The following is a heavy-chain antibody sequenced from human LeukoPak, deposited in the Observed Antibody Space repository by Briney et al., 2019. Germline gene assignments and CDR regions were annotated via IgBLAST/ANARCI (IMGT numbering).Heavy chain of an antibody. CDR1: GYTFTGYY. V-gene: IGHV1-2*02. Sequence: GASLKVSCKASGYTFTGYYIYWVRQAPGQGLEWMGGINPNSGGTNYVHKFQGGVTMTRNTSISTAYMELSRLRSDDTAVYYCARGKYDDFWSGYYKDYWGQGTLVTVSS. CDR2: INPNSGGT. CDR3: ARGKYDDFWSGYYKDY. D-gene: IGHD3-3*01. J-gene: IGHJ4*02.